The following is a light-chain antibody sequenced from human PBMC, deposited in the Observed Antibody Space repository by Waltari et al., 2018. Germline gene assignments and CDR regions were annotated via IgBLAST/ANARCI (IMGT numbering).Light chain of an antibody. CDR2: KAS. V-gene: IGKV1-5*03. CDR3: QQYNSYSLLS. CDR1: QSISKW. J-gene: IGKJ4*01. Sequence: DIQMTQSPSTLSASVGDRPRLTCRASQSISKWLARYQQKPGKAPKLLIYKASTLESGVPSRFSGSGSVTDFTLTISSLQPDDFATYYCQQYNSYSLLSFGGGTKVEIK.